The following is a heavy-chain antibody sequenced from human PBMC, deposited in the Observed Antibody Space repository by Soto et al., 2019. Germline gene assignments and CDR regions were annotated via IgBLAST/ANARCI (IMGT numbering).Heavy chain of an antibody. CDR2: ISSSGSTI. V-gene: IGHV3-48*03. Sequence: PGESLRLSRAASGFTIRSYEMNWVRQAPGKGMEWVSYISSSGSTIYYADSVKGRFTISRDKAKNSLYLQMNSLRAEDTAVYYCARDHRRGDCFDYWGLGT. D-gene: IGHD2-15*01. CDR1: GFTIRSYE. J-gene: IGHJ4*02. CDR3: ARDHRRGDCFDY.